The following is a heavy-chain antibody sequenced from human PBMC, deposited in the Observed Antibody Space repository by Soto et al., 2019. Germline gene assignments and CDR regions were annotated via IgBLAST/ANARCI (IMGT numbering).Heavy chain of an antibody. V-gene: IGHV4-59*01. CDR3: ARDGGFSYGMDV. J-gene: IGHJ6*02. D-gene: IGHD3-10*01. Sequence: QVQLQESGPGLVKPSETLSLTCTVSGGSIGSYYWNWIRQPPGKGLEWIGYIYYSGSTNYNPSLKSRVTISGDTAKNQFSLKLSSVTAADTAVYYCARDGGFSYGMDVWGQGTTVTVSS. CDR1: GGSIGSYY. CDR2: IYYSGST.